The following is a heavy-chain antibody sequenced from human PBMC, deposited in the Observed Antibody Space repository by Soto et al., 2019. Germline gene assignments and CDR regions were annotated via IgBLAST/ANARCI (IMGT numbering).Heavy chain of an antibody. J-gene: IGHJ6*02. CDR3: AKSVVTSPTYYYGMDV. CDR2: ISYDGSNK. CDR1: GFTFSSYG. V-gene: IGHV3-30*18. Sequence: QVQLVESGGGVVQRGRSLRLSCAASGFTFSSYGMHWVRQAPGKGLEWVAVISYDGSNKYYADSVKGRFTISRDNSKNTLYLQMNSLRAEDTAVYYCAKSVVTSPTYYYGMDVWGQGTTVTVSS. D-gene: IGHD2-15*01.